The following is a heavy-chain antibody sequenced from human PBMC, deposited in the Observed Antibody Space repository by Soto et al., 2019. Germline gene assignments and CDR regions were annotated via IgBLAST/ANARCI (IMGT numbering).Heavy chain of an antibody. CDR1: GGSISSSSYY. D-gene: IGHD1-26*01. CDR3: ARQARGSYTGHQPRSYFDY. CDR2: IYYSGST. Sequence: QLQLQESGPGLVKPSETLSLTCTVSGGSISSSSYYWGWIRQPPGKGLEWLGSIYYSGSTYYNPSLKSRVTMSVDTSKNQFSLKLSSVTAAETAVYYCARQARGSYTGHQPRSYFDYWGQGTLVTVSS. V-gene: IGHV4-39*01. J-gene: IGHJ4*02.